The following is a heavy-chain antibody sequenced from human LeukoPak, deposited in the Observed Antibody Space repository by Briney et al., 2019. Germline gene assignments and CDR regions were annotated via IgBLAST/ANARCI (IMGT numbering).Heavy chain of an antibody. CDR2: ISGSGGST. CDR1: GFTFSSYA. Sequence: GGSLRHSCAASGFTFSSYAMSWVRQAPGKGLEWVSAISGSGGSTYYADSVKGRFTISRDNSKNTLYLQMNSLRAEDTAVYYCASGDCSSASCCWFDYWGQGTLVTVSS. CDR3: ASGDCSSASCCWFDY. D-gene: IGHD2-2*03. J-gene: IGHJ4*02. V-gene: IGHV3-23*01.